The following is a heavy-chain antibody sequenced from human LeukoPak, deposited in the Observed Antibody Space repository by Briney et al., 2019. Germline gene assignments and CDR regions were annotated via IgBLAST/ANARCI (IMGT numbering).Heavy chain of an antibody. CDR1: GGAISRGDYY. J-gene: IGHJ4*02. CDR2: IYYSGST. CDR3: ARDYYGSGSYWT. Sequence: SQTLSLTCTVSGGAISRGDYYWSWIRQPPGKGLERIGYIYYSGSTYYNPSLKSRVTISVDTSKKQISLKLNSVTAADTAVYYCARDYYGSGSYWTWGQGTLVTVSS. V-gene: IGHV4-30-4*01. D-gene: IGHD3-10*01.